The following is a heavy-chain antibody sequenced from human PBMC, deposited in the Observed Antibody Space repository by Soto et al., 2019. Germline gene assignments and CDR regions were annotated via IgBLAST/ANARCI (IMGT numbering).Heavy chain of an antibody. J-gene: IGHJ6*02. CDR1: GYSFTSYW. CDR2: IDPSDSYT. V-gene: IGHV5-10-1*01. Sequence: GESLKISCKGSGYSFTSYWISWVRQMPGKGLEWMGRIDPSDSYTNYSPSLQGHVTISADKSISTAYLQWSSLKASDTAMYYCAREDVLMVYGFYYYGMDVWGQGTTVTVSS. D-gene: IGHD2-8*01. CDR3: AREDVLMVYGFYYYGMDV.